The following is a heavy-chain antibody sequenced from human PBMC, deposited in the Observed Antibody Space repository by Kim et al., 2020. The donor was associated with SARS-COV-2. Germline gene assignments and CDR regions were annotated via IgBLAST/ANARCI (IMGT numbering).Heavy chain of an antibody. V-gene: IGHV4-59*01. Sequence: SETLSLTCTVSGGSISSYYWSWIRQPPGKGLEWIGYIYYSGSTNYNPSLKSRVTISVDTSKNQFSLKLSSVTAADTAVYYCARNVGAAGTPWYFDLWGRGTLVTVSS. D-gene: IGHD6-13*01. CDR3: ARNVGAAGTPWYFDL. J-gene: IGHJ2*01. CDR2: IYYSGST. CDR1: GGSISSYY.